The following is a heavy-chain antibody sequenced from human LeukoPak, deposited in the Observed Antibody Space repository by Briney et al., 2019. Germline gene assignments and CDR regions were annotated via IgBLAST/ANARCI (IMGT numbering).Heavy chain of an antibody. D-gene: IGHD6-19*01. J-gene: IGHJ4*02. CDR2: IFGSGGST. CDR1: GFTFSSYA. CDR3: AKTTTGYSSGRFPGWPVDY. V-gene: IGHV3-23*01. Sequence: GGSLRLSCAASGFTFSSYAMYWARQAPGKGLEWVSGIFGSGGSTHYADSVKGRFTISRDNSKNTVYLQMNSLSAEDTAVYYCAKTTTGYSSGRFPGWPVDYWGQGTLVTVSS.